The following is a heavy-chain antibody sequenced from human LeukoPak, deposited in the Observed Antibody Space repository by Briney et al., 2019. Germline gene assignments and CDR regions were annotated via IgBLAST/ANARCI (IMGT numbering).Heavy chain of an antibody. J-gene: IGHJ4*02. D-gene: IGHD4-23*01. CDR2: SNHSGGT. Sequence: SETLSLTCAVYGGSFSGYYWSWIRQPPEKGPGWIGESNHSGGTNSNPSLKSRVTISVDSSKNQFSLNLGSVAAADTAVYNCARLYGGKRSRGANQAHWAQRSLVTVSS. CDR1: GGSFSGYY. CDR3: ARLYGGKRSRGANQAH. V-gene: IGHV4-34*01.